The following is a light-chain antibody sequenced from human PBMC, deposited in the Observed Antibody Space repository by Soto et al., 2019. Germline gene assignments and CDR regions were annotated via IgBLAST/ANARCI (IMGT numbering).Light chain of an antibody. CDR2: DAS. V-gene: IGKV1-17*01. CDR1: HDSRND. CDR3: LRHDTCPLS. Sequence: DVQMTQSPPSLSASVGDRVTITCRASHDSRNDLGWYQQKPGKAPKRLIYDASSLQSGDPSRFSVSGSGKEFALTISSLPPEDLATYYCLRHDTCPLSFGQGTKVE. J-gene: IGKJ1*01.